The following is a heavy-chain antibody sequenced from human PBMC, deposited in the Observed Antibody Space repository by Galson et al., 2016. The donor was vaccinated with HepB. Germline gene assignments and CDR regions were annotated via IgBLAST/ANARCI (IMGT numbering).Heavy chain of an antibody. Sequence: QSGAEVKKPGESLQISCKGSGYSCTNYWIGCVRQRPGKGLEWMGIIYPGDSDTRHSPSFEGQVTISADESTSTAYLQWSSLKASDTAIYYCARQKGWREFYFDYWGQGTLVTVSS. CDR2: IYPGDSDT. J-gene: IGHJ4*02. V-gene: IGHV5-51*01. CDR3: ARQKGWREFYFDY. CDR1: GYSCTNYW. D-gene: IGHD6-19*01.